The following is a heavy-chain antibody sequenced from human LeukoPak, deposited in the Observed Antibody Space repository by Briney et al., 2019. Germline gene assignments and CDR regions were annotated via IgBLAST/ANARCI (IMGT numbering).Heavy chain of an antibody. CDR1: GFTFSSYA. J-gene: IGHJ3*02. CDR2: ISYDGSNK. CDR3: ARGRMVRGVIKDDAFDI. D-gene: IGHD3-10*01. Sequence: PGGSLRLSCAASGFTFSSYAMHWVRQAPGKGLEWVAVISYDGSNKYYADSVKGRFTISRDNSKNTLYLQMNSLRAEDTAVYYCARGRMVRGVIKDDAFDIWGQGTMVTVSS. V-gene: IGHV3-30-3*01.